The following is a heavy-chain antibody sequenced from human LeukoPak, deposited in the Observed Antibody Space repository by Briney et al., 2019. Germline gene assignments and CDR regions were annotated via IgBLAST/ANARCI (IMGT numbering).Heavy chain of an antibody. J-gene: IGHJ5*02. CDR2: IYYSGST. CDR3: ARERVRDGYNLLAP. D-gene: IGHD5-24*01. Sequence: SETLSLTCTVSGGSISSGGYYWSWIRQHPGKGLEWIGYIYYSGSTYYNPSLKSRVTISVDTSKNQFSLKLSSVTAADTAVYYCARERVRDGYNLLAPWGQGTLVTVSS. CDR1: GGSISSGGYY. V-gene: IGHV4-31*03.